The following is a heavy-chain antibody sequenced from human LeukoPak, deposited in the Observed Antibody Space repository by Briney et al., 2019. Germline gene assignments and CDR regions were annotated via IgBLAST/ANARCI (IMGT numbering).Heavy chain of an antibody. V-gene: IGHV4-4*07. Sequence: SETLSLTCTVSGGSISSYYWSWIRQPAGKGLEWIGRIYTSGGTNYNPSLKSRVTISVDTSKNQFSLKLSSVTAADTAVYYCARGRAVAGTFGYWGQGTLVTVSS. CDR1: GGSISSYY. CDR2: IYTSGGT. J-gene: IGHJ4*02. D-gene: IGHD6-19*01. CDR3: ARGRAVAGTFGY.